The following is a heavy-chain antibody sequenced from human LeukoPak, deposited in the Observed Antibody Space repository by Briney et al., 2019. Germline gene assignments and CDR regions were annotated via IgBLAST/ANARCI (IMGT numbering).Heavy chain of an antibody. Sequence: ASVKVSCKASGYTFTSYGTSWVRQAPGQGLEWMGWISAYNGNTNYAQKLQGRVTMTTDTSTSTAYMELRSLRSDDTAVYYCARLDRFGESGWFHHWGQGTLVTVSS. J-gene: IGHJ5*02. CDR3: ARLDRFGESGWFHH. V-gene: IGHV1-18*01. D-gene: IGHD3-10*01. CDR2: ISAYNGNT. CDR1: GYTFTSYG.